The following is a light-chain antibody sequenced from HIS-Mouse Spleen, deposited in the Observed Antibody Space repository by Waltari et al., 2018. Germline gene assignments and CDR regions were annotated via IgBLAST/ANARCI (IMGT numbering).Light chain of an antibody. Sequence: AIRMTQSQSSFSASTGDRVTIPCRASQGISSDLAWYQQKPGQAPKLLISAASTLQSGVPSRFSGSGSGTDFTLTISCLQSEDFATYYCQQYYSYLPITFGQGTRLEIK. CDR1: QGISSD. CDR3: QQYYSYLPIT. V-gene: IGKV1-8*01. J-gene: IGKJ5*01. CDR2: AAS.